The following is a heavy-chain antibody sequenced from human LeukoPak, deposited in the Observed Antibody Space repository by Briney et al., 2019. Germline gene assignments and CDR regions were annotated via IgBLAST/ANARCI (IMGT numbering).Heavy chain of an antibody. CDR3: ARGGAARLHFQN. CDR2: IYHSGST. D-gene: IGHD6-6*01. Sequence: DPSETLPLTCTVSGVSISTYYWNWIRQPPGKGLEWIGYIYHSGSTNYNPSLQSRVTISVDTSKNQFSLNLNSVTAADTAVYYCARGGAARLHFQNWGQGTLVTVSS. CDR1: GVSISTYY. J-gene: IGHJ1*01. V-gene: IGHV4-59*01.